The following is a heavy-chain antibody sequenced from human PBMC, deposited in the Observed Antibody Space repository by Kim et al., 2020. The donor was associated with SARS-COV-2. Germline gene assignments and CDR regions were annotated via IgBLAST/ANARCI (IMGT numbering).Heavy chain of an antibody. V-gene: IGHV7-4-1*02. J-gene: IGHJ5*02. CDR3: ARHRRGVTVTTSWFDP. D-gene: IGHD4-17*01. Sequence: ASVKVSCKASGYTFTSYAMNWVRQAPGQGLEWMGWINTNTGNPTYDQGFTGRFVFSLDTSVSTAYLQISSLKAEDTAVYYCARHRRGVTVTTSWFDPWGQGTLVTVSS. CDR2: INTNTGNP. CDR1: GYTFTSYA.